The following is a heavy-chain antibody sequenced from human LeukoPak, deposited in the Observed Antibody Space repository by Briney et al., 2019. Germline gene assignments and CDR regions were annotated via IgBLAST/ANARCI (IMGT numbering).Heavy chain of an antibody. CDR1: GDSVSSKSAT. J-gene: IGHJ4*02. CDR3: ARHGNGGGGWYCGGDCYSPHTEFDY. Sequence: SQTLALTCAISGDSVSSKSATWTWIRQSPSRGLEWLGRTYYRSKWYNDYAVSVKSRITINPDTSKNQFSLKLSSVTAADTAVYYCARHGNGGGGWYCGGDCYSPHTEFDYWGQGTLVTVSS. CDR2: TYYRSKWYN. V-gene: IGHV6-1*01. D-gene: IGHD2-21*02.